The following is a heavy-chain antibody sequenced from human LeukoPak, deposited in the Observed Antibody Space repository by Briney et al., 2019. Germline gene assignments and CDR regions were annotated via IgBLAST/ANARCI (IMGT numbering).Heavy chain of an antibody. D-gene: IGHD6-13*01. V-gene: IGHV4-39*01. Sequence: SETLSLTCTVSGGSISSSDYYWGWIRQPPGEGLEWIGSISYSGATDHNPSLKSRVTISVDTSKNQFSLKLSFVTAADTAVYYCARHRREQQLELFDSWGLGTLVTVSS. CDR2: ISYSGAT. J-gene: IGHJ4*02. CDR1: GGSISSSDYY. CDR3: ARHRREQQLELFDS.